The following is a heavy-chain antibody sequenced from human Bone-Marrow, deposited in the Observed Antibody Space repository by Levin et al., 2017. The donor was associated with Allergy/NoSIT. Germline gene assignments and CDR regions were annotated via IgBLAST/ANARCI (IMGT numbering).Heavy chain of an antibody. CDR1: GITFSNYA. CDR3: ANIPPYTNYYDRSGYAKEAR. CDR2: ISGSGTTT. Sequence: PGESLKISCVSSGITFSNYALTWVRQAPGKGLEWVSGISGSGTTTYYADSVKGRFTISRDNSKNTMFLQLNSLRAEDTAVYFCANIPPYTNYYDRSGYAKEARWGQGTLVTVSS. D-gene: IGHD3-22*01. V-gene: IGHV3-23*01. J-gene: IGHJ4*02.